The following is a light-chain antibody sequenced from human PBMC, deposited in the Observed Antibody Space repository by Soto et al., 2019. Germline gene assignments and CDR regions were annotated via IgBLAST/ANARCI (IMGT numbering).Light chain of an antibody. CDR2: GAS. CDR1: QSVSSN. Sequence: EIVMTQSPATLSVSPGERATLSCRASQSVSSNLAWYQQKPGQAPRLLIYGASTRATGIPARFSGSGSGTEFTLTISSLQSEDFAVYYCQQYNNWPQTFGQRNKVEIK. V-gene: IGKV3-15*01. CDR3: QQYNNWPQT. J-gene: IGKJ1*01.